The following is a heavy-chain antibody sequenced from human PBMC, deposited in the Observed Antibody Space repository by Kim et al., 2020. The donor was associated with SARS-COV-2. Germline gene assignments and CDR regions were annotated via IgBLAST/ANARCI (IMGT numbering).Heavy chain of an antibody. CDR3: ARATYYYDSSGYYYGGDYYYYYGMDV. CDR2: ISYDGSNK. CDR1: GFTFSSYA. Sequence: GGSLRLSCAASGFTFSSYAMHWVRQAPGKGLEWVAVISYDGSNKYYADSVKGRFTISRDNSKNTLYLQMNSLRAEDTAVYYCARATYYYDSSGYYYGGDYYYYYGMDVWGQGTTVTVSS. J-gene: IGHJ6*02. D-gene: IGHD3-22*01. V-gene: IGHV3-30*04.